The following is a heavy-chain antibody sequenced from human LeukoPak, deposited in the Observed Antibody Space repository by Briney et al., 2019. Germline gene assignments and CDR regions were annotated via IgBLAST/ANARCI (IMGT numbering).Heavy chain of an antibody. Sequence: SETLSLTCTVSGGSISSYYWSWIRQPPGKGLEWIGYIYYSGTTNYNPSLKSRVTISVDTSKNQFSLKLSSVTAADTAVYYCATTSGYQLLYYFDYWGQGTLVTVSS. CDR2: IYYSGTT. J-gene: IGHJ4*02. V-gene: IGHV4-59*12. D-gene: IGHD2-2*01. CDR3: ATTSGYQLLYYFDY. CDR1: GGSISSYY.